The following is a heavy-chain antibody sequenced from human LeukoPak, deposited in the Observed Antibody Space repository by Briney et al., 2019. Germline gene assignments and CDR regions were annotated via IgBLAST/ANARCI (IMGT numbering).Heavy chain of an antibody. CDR3: SRGSGWLSVY. D-gene: IGHD6-19*01. CDR2: ISGGTT. Sequence: SGGSLRLSCTASGFTFGDYLMCWFRQAPGKGLEWIGFISGGTTEYAASVKGRFTISRDDSTSIAYLQMSSLTTEDTAVYYCSRGSGWLSVYWGQGTLVTVSS. V-gene: IGHV3-49*03. CDR1: GFTFGDYL. J-gene: IGHJ4*02.